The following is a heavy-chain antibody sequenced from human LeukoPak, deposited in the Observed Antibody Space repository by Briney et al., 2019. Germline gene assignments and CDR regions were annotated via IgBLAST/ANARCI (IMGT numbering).Heavy chain of an antibody. CDR1: GFIFSGYY. Sequence: PGGSLRLSCAPSGFIFSGYYMSWIRQAPGKGLEWVSYISGSGNDISYADSVKGRFTISRDNAKGSLYLQMNSLRAADTAVYYCGTQARRTGSDDWGQGTLVTVSS. D-gene: IGHD3/OR15-3a*01. J-gene: IGHJ4*02. V-gene: IGHV3-11*01. CDR2: ISGSGNDI. CDR3: GTQARRTGSDD.